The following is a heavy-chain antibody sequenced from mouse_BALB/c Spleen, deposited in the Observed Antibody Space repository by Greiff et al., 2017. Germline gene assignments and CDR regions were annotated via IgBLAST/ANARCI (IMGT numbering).Heavy chain of an antibody. V-gene: IGHV5-6-2*01. CDR1: GFTFSSYY. D-gene: IGHD1-1*01. CDR3: ARHPYYYGSSYPFDY. J-gene: IGHJ2*01. CDR2: INSNGGST. Sequence: EVKLVESGGGLVKLGGSLKLSCAASGFTFSSYYMSWVRQTPEKRLELVAAINSNGGSTYYPDTVKGRFTISRDNAKNTLYLQMSSLKSEDTALYYCARHPYYYGSSYPFDYWGQGTTLTVSS.